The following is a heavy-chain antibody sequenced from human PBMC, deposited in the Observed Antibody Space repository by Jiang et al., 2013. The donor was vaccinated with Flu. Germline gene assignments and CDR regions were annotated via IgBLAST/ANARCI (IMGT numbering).Heavy chain of an antibody. V-gene: IGHV3-23*01. CDR2: IGGSETT. CDR3: AKLGSDDPSTGFYNYRNFFDY. CDR1: GFTFSTYA. Sequence: LLESGGGLVQPGGSLRLSCAASGFTFSTYAMGWVRQAPGQGLEWVSGIGGSETTYYADSVKGRFTISRDNSKNTLYLQMNSLRVEDTAVYYCAKLGSDDPSTGFYNYRNFFDYWGPGNPGHRLL. J-gene: IGHJ4*02. D-gene: IGHD3-9*01.